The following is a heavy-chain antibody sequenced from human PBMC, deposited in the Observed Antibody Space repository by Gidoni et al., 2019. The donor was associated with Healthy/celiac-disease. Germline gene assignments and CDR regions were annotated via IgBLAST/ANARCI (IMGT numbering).Heavy chain of an antibody. CDR3: AKDPQSLSLVLPQHDY. V-gene: IGHV3-23*01. CDR2: ISGSGGST. Sequence: EVQLLESGGGLVQPGGSLRLSCAASGFTFSSYAMSWVRQAPGKGLEWVSAISGSGGSTYYADSVKGRFTISRDNSKNTLYLQMNSLRAEDTAVYYCAKDPQSLSLVLPQHDYWGQGTLVTVSS. J-gene: IGHJ4*02. CDR1: GFTFSSYA. D-gene: IGHD6-13*01.